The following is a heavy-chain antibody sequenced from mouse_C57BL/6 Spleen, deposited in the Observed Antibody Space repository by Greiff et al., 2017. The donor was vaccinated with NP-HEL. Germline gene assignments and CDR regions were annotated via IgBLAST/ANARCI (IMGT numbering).Heavy chain of an antibody. Sequence: VKLQESGAELVRPGTSVKMSCKASGYTFTNYWIGWAKQRPGHGLEWIGDIYPGGGYTNYNEKFKGKATLTADKSSSTAYMQFSSLTSEDSAIYYGARGYGSSHYFDYWGQGTTLTVSS. CDR3: ARGYGSSHYFDY. D-gene: IGHD1-1*01. CDR1: GYTFTNYW. V-gene: IGHV1-63*01. J-gene: IGHJ2*01. CDR2: IYPGGGYT.